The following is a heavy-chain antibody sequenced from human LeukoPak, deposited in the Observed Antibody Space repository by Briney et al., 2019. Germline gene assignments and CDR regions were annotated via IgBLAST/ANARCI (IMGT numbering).Heavy chain of an antibody. Sequence: GGSLRLSCAASGFTFSSYWMSWVRQAPGKGLEWVANIKQDGSEKYYVDSVKGRFTISRDNAKNSLYLQMNSPRAEDTAVYYCARSAVVISAAGTLNWFDSWGQGTQVTVSS. D-gene: IGHD6-13*01. CDR2: IKQDGSEK. V-gene: IGHV3-7*03. CDR3: ARSAVVISAAGTLNWFDS. CDR1: GFTFSSYW. J-gene: IGHJ5*01.